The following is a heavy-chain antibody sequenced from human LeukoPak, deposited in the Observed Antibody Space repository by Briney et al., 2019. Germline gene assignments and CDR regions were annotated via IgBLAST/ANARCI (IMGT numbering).Heavy chain of an antibody. V-gene: IGHV5-51*01. CDR3: ARLTYTPSGFDP. D-gene: IGHD5-18*01. J-gene: IGHJ5*02. CDR2: IYPSDSDT. Sequence: GESLMISCKSSGYSFTSYWIGWGRQMPGKGLEWMGIIYPSDSDTRYSPSFEGQVTMSADKSISTAYLQWSSLEASDTALYYCARLTYTPSGFDPWGQGTLVTVSS. CDR1: GYSFTSYW.